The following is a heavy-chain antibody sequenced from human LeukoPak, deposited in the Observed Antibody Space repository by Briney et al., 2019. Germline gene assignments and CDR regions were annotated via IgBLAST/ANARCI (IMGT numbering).Heavy chain of an antibody. CDR3: ARIQWSMLYPYYFDY. Sequence: GGSLGLSCAASGFTVSSNYMSWVRQAPGKGLEWVSVIYSGGSTYYADSVKGRFTISRHNSKNTLYLQMNSLRAEDTAVYYCARIQWSMLYPYYFDYWGQGTLVTVSS. D-gene: IGHD2-8*02. V-gene: IGHV3-53*04. J-gene: IGHJ4*02. CDR1: GFTVSSNY. CDR2: IYSGGST.